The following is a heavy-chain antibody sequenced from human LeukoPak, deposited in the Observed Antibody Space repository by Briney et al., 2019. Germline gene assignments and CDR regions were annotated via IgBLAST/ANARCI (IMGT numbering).Heavy chain of an antibody. CDR3: ARDRNWEESFDY. CDR2: INPNSGGT. Sequence: ASVKVSCKASGYTFTGYYMHWVRQAPGQGLEWMGWINPNSGGTNYARKFQGRVTMTRDTSISTAYMELSRLRSDDTAVYYCARDRNWEESFDYWGQGTLVTVSS. D-gene: IGHD7-27*01. V-gene: IGHV1-2*02. J-gene: IGHJ4*02. CDR1: GYTFTGYY.